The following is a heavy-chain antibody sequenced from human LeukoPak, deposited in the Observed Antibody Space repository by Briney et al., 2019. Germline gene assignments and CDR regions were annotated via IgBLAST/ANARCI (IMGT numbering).Heavy chain of an antibody. J-gene: IGHJ4*02. V-gene: IGHV3-30*02. D-gene: IGHD5-24*01. CDR2: IRYDGSKK. CDR3: AKDRGYNAFDY. Sequence: GGSLRLSCAASGFTFTSYGMNWVRQAPGKGLEWVAFIRYDGSKKYSADSVKGRFTISRDNSKNTLYLQMNSLRAEDTAVYYCAKDRGYNAFDYWGQGTLVTVSS. CDR1: GFTFTSYG.